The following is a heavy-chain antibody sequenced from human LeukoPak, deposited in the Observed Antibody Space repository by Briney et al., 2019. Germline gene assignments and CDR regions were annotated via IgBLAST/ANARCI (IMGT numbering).Heavy chain of an antibody. CDR1: GFTFSSYS. CDR2: ISSSSSYI. Sequence: GGSLRLSCAASGFTFSSYSMNWVRQAPGKGLEWVSSISSSSSYIYYADSVRGRLTISRDNAKNSLYLQMNSLRAEDTAVYYCARDSRDYDFWSGPKQYYFDYWAREPWSPSPQ. J-gene: IGHJ4*02. D-gene: IGHD3-3*01. V-gene: IGHV3-21*01. CDR3: ARDSRDYDFWSGPKQYYFDY.